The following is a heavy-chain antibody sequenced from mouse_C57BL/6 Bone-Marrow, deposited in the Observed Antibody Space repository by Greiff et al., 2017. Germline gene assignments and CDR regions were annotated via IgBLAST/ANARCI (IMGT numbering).Heavy chain of an antibody. CDR1: GYKIKDYY. D-gene: IGHD1-1*01. J-gene: IGHJ3*01. CDR2: INPYNGGT. V-gene: IGHV1-19*01. CDR3: DRCGSSSFAY. Sequence: VQLQQSGPVLVKPGASVKMSCTASGYKIKDYYMNWVKQSHGKGLEWIGVINPYNGGTRYNQKFKGKATLTVDTSSSTAYMELNSLTSEDSAVYDVDRCGSSSFAYWGQVILVTVAA.